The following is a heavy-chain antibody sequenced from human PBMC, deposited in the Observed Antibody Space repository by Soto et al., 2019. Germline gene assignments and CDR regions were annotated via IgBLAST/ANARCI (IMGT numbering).Heavy chain of an antibody. CDR3: TRLRWLQPTTSPDHYYYGMGV. Sequence: SETLSLTCGFFGVPFNGFYWSWIRQPPGKGLEWIGEINPGGSTHYNPSLRSRLTLSADTSRNQFSLRLSSVTAADTAVYYCTRLRWLQPTTSPDHYYYGMGVWGPGTTVTVS. D-gene: IGHD6-19*01. V-gene: IGHV4-34*01. CDR1: GVPFNGFY. CDR2: INPGGST. J-gene: IGHJ6*02.